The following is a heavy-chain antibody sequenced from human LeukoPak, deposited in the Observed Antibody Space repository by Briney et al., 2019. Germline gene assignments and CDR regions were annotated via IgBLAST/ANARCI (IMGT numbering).Heavy chain of an antibody. D-gene: IGHD3-3*01. CDR1: GFTFSDYY. J-gene: IGHJ4*02. CDR3: AKEPYYDFWSGYYRVDY. Sequence: GGSLRLSCAASGFTFSDYYMSWIRQAPGKGLEWVSAISGSGGSTYYADSVKGRFTISRDNSKNTLYLQMNSLRAEDTAVYYCAKEPYYDFWSGYYRVDYWGQGTLVTVSS. CDR2: ISGSGGST. V-gene: IGHV3-23*01.